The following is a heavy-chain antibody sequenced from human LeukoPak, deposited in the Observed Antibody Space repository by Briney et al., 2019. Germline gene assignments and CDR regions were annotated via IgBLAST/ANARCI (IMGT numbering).Heavy chain of an antibody. J-gene: IGHJ4*02. CDR2: IIPILGIA. CDR3: ATGASKTGTPVDY. Sequence: SVKVSCKASGGTFSSYAISWVRQAPGQGLEWMGRIIPILGIANYAQKFQGRVTITADKSTSTAYMELSSLRSEDTAVYYCATGASKTGTPVDYWGQGTLVTDSS. D-gene: IGHD1-1*01. CDR1: GGTFSSYA. V-gene: IGHV1-69*04.